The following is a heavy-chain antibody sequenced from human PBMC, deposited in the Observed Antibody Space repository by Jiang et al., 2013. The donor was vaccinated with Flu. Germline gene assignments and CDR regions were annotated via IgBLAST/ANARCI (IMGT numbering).Heavy chain of an antibody. V-gene: IGHV3-11*06. CDR2: ISSSSSYT. J-gene: IGHJ4*02. CDR1: GFTFSDYY. D-gene: IGHD4-17*01. Sequence: VQLLESGGGLVKPGGSLRLSCAASGFTFSDYYMSWIRQAPGKGLEWVSYISSSSSYTNYADSVKGRFTISRDNAKNSLYLQMNSLRAEDTAVYYCARDFYGDYRPGGFDYWGQGTLVTVSS. CDR3: ARDFYGDYRPGGFDY.